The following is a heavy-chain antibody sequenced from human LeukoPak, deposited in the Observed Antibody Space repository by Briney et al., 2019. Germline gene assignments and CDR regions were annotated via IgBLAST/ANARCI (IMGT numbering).Heavy chain of an antibody. D-gene: IGHD3-9*01. J-gene: IGHJ4*02. V-gene: IGHV3-11*01. CDR1: GFTFSDYY. CDR2: ISSRSNTI. CDR3: ARWGGTYNILTGYSY. Sequence: GGSLRLSCAASGFTFSDYYMSWIRQAPGKGLEWVSYISSRSNTIYYADSVKGRFTISRDNAKNSLYLHMNSLRSEDTAVYYCARWGGTYNILTGYSYWGQGTLVTVSS.